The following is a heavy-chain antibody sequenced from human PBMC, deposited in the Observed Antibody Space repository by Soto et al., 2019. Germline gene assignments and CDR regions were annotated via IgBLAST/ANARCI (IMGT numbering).Heavy chain of an antibody. CDR2: IKFDGSVK. CDR1: GFTFSDYW. Sequence: VGSLRLSCAASGFTFSDYWMSWVRQAPGKGPEWVANIKFDGSVKQYVDSVRGRFTISRDNSRNSLFLQMNSLRAGDTAVYYCVKDGGYCSSTTCYSPRNHYFDSWGQGTLVTVSS. CDR3: VKDGGYCSSTTCYSPRNHYFDS. V-gene: IGHV3-7*03. D-gene: IGHD2-2*01. J-gene: IGHJ4*02.